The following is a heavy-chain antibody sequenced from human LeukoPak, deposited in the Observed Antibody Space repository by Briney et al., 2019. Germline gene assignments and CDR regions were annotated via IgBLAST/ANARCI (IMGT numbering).Heavy chain of an antibody. CDR3: AAPRYCSSTSCYDFDY. CDR1: GYTFTAYY. V-gene: IGHV1-2*02. CDR2: FNPNSGGT. D-gene: IGHD2-2*01. Sequence: ASVKVSCKASGYTFTAYYMHWVRQAPGQGLEWVGWFNPNSGGTNYAQNFQGRVTMTRDTSISTAYMELSRLRSDDTAVYYCAAPRYCSSTSCYDFDYWGQGTLVTVSS. J-gene: IGHJ4*02.